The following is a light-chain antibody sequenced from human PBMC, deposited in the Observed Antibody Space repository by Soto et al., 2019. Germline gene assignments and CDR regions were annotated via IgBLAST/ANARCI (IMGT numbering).Light chain of an antibody. J-gene: IGLJ2*01. Sequence: QSVLTQPASVSGSPGQSITISCSGTNSDVGKYNYVSWYQRHPGKAPKLLVYEVRGRPSGVSNRFSGSKSGNTAFLTISGLQAEDEADYYCTSYTGTSTLVVFGGGTQLTVL. CDR3: TSYTGTSTLVV. CDR1: NSDVGKYNY. CDR2: EVR. V-gene: IGLV2-14*01.